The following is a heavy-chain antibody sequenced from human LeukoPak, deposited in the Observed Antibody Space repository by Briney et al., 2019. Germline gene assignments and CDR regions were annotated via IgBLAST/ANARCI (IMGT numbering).Heavy chain of an antibody. D-gene: IGHD3-3*01. CDR1: GVSISSYY. CDR3: ARDRSGDPDY. Sequence: SETLSLTCTVSGVSISSYYWSWIRQPPGNGLEWIGYIYDSGSTNYNPSLKSRVTISVDTYKNQFSLKLSSVTAADTAVYYCARDRSGDPDYWGQGTLVTVSS. V-gene: IGHV4-59*01. J-gene: IGHJ4*02. CDR2: IYDSGST.